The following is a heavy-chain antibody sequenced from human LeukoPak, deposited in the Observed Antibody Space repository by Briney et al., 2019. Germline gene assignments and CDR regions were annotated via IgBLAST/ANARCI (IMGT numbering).Heavy chain of an antibody. V-gene: IGHV3-53*01. Sequence: GGSLRLSCAASGFNFSSYAMSWVRQAPGKGLEWVSVIYSGGSTYYADSVKGRFTISRDNSKNTLYLQMNSLRAEDTAVYYCARDLRQAGWVFDYWGQGTLVTVSS. CDR2: IYSGGST. D-gene: IGHD6-19*01. CDR3: ARDLRQAGWVFDY. J-gene: IGHJ4*02. CDR1: GFNFSSYA.